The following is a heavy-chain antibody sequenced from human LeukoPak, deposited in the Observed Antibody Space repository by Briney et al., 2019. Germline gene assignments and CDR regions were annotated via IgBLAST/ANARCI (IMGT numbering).Heavy chain of an antibody. V-gene: IGHV1-24*01. D-gene: IGHD1-1*01. J-gene: IGHJ4*02. Sequence: ASVKVSCKVSGYTLTELSMHWVRQAPGKGLEWMGGFDPEDGETIYAQKFQGRVTMTEDTSTDTAYMELSSLRSEDTAVYYCATGVRLEGSFDYWGQGTLVTVSS. CDR3: ATGVRLEGSFDY. CDR1: GYTLTELS. CDR2: FDPEDGET.